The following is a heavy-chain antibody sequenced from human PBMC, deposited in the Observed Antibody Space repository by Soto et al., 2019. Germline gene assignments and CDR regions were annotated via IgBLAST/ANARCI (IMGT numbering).Heavy chain of an antibody. J-gene: IGHJ6*02. CDR2: IIPIFGTA. CDR1: GGTFSSYA. D-gene: IGHD3-3*01. CDR3: ASFLFFLDHHYVLAV. V-gene: IGHV1-69*13. Sequence: AVKVSCKASGGTFSSYAISWVRQAPGQGLEWMGGIIPIFGTANYAQKFQGRVTITADESTSTAYMELSSLRSEDTAVYYCASFLFFLDHHYVLAVRGQGSTVPVSS.